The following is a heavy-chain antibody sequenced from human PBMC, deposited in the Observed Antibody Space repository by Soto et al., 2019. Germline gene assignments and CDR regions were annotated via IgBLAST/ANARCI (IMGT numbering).Heavy chain of an antibody. CDR1: GFTFSSYA. CDR2: ISYDGSNK. D-gene: IGHD2-15*01. V-gene: IGHV3-30-3*01. J-gene: IGHJ3*02. Sequence: QVQLVESGGGVVQPGRSLRLSCAASGFTFSSYAMHWVRQAPGKGLGWVAVISYDGSNKYYADSVKGRFTISRDNSKNTLYLQMNSLRAEDTAVYYCARGYCSGGSCYPDDAFDIWGQGTMVTVSS. CDR3: ARGYCSGGSCYPDDAFDI.